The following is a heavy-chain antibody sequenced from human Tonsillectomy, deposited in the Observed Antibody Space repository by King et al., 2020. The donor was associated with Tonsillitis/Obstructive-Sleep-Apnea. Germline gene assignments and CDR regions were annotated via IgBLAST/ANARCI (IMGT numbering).Heavy chain of an antibody. CDR2: IYYSGTT. D-gene: IGHD3-10*01. Sequence: VQLQESGPGLVKPSETLSLTCTVSGGSISSYYWSWIRQPPGKGLEWIGYIYYSGTTNYNPSLKSRVTISVDTSKNQFSLKLSSVTAADTAVYYCARRRKGGPPYYYFDYWGQGTLVTVSS. J-gene: IGHJ4*02. CDR3: ARRRKGGPPYYYFDY. V-gene: IGHV4-59*08. CDR1: GGSISSYY.